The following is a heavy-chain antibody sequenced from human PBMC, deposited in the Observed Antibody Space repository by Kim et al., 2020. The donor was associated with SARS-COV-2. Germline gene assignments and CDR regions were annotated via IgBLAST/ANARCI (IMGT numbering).Heavy chain of an antibody. CDR1: GGSISSYY. V-gene: IGHV4-59*13. CDR2: IYYSGST. CDR3: ARDSVGYYVSSGYYNDAF. Sequence: SETLSLTCTVSGGSISSYYWSWIRQPPGKGLDWIGHIYYSGSTNYNPSLRSRVTISVDTSKNQFSLKLSSVTAADTAVYFCARDSVGYYVSSGYYNDAF. J-gene: IGHJ3*01. D-gene: IGHD3-22*01.